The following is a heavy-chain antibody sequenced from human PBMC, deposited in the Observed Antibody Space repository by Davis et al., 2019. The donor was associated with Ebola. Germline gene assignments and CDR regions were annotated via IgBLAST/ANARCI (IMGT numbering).Heavy chain of an antibody. CDR3: VRDGWASLFDY. J-gene: IGHJ4*02. Sequence: GESLIPSCAASGFTFSNYWMAWGRQAPGKVLGWGAHIKHDGSVKDYVDSVKGRFTISRDNAKNSLYLQMNSLRVEDTAVYYCVRDGWASLFDYWGQGTLVTVSS. D-gene: IGHD6-19*01. CDR2: IKHDGSVK. V-gene: IGHV3-7*03. CDR1: GFTFSNYW.